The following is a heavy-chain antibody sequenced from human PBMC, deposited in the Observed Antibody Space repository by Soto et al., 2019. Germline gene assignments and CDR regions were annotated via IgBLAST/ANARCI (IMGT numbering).Heavy chain of an antibody. D-gene: IGHD6-19*01. CDR1: GLIFSDYH. CDR3: AMLGGWSGGSSGMDV. Sequence: EVQLVESGGGLVQPGGSPRLCWAASGLIFSDYHMDWVRQAPGKGLEWVGRIRRKANSYTTEYAASVKGRFTISRDDSKNSLYLQMNSLKSEDTAVYYCAMLGGWSGGSSGMDVWGQGTTVTVSS. CDR2: IRRKANSYTT. J-gene: IGHJ6*02. V-gene: IGHV3-72*01.